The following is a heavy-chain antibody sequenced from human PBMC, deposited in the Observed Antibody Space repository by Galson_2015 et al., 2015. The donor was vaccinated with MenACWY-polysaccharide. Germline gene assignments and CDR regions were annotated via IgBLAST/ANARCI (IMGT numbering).Heavy chain of an antibody. CDR3: ARNPSRLDIAAASH. D-gene: IGHD6-13*01. V-gene: IGHV3-30*02. CDR2: IRNDGRK. J-gene: IGHJ4*02. Sequence: SLRLSCAGSGFNFGGYGLHWVRQAPGKGLEWVALIRNDGRKHYPDAVKGRFTISRDNSKNTLYLQMNSLRPEDTAVYYCARNPSRLDIAAASHWGQGALVSVSS. CDR1: GFNFGGYG.